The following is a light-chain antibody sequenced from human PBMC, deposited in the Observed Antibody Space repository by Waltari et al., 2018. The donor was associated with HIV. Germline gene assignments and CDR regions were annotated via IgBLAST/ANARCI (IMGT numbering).Light chain of an antibody. Sequence: QSALTQPASVSGSPGQSITISCTGTSSVVGGYNFVSWFQHHPGKAPKVMIYEVRNRPVGVSNRLSGSKSGNPAALTISGLQAEDEADYYCSSYTSSSTLVFGGGTKLTVL. CDR3: SSYTSSSTLV. CDR1: SSVVGGYNF. CDR2: EVR. J-gene: IGLJ2*01. V-gene: IGLV2-14*01.